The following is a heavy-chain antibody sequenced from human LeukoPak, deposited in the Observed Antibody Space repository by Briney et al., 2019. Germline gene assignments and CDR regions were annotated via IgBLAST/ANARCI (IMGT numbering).Heavy chain of an antibody. D-gene: IGHD3-16*01. CDR2: IYYSGST. CDR1: GGSISSYY. V-gene: IGHV4-59*01. CDR3: ARWGMTTIDY. J-gene: IGHJ4*02. Sequence: PSETLSLTCTASGGSISSYYWSWIRQPPGKGLEWIGYIYYSGSTNYNPSLKSRVTISVDTSKNQFSLKLSSVTAADTAVYYCARWGMTTIDYWGQGTLVTVSS.